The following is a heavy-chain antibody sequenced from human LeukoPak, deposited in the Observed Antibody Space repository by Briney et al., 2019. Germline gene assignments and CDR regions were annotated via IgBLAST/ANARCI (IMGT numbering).Heavy chain of an antibody. V-gene: IGHV1-18*01. CDR2: ISAYNGNT. D-gene: IGHD3-10*01. Sequence: ASVKVSCKASGYTFTSYGISWVRQAPGQGLEWMGWISAYNGNTNYAQKLQGRVTMTTDTSTSTAYMELRSLRSDGTAVYYCARLLWFGELPVSFDYWGQGTLVTVSS. J-gene: IGHJ4*02. CDR3: ARLLWFGELPVSFDY. CDR1: GYTFTSYG.